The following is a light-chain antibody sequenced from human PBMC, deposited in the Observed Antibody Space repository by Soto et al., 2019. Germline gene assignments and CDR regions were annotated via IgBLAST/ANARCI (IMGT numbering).Light chain of an antibody. CDR1: SGDIGGYDY. CDR2: DVS. CDR3: SSYTSSNTYG. Sequence: QSALTQPAPVSGSPGQSITISCTGTSGDIGGYDYVSWYQQHPGKAPKLMIYDVSNRPSGVSNRFSGSKSGTTASLTISGLQAEDEADYYCSSYTSSNTYGFGPGTKLTVL. V-gene: IGLV2-14*03. J-gene: IGLJ1*01.